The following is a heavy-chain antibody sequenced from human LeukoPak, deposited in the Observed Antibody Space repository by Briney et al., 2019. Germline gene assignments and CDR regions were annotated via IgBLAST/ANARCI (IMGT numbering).Heavy chain of an antibody. V-gene: IGHV3-33*01. J-gene: IGHJ4*02. CDR2: IWYDGSKK. D-gene: IGHD6-13*01. CDR1: GCTFTGFG. Sequence: GGSLRVSSAARGCTFTGFGTRWGRQAPGKGLEWVAAIWYDGSKKYYADSVKGRFTISRDNSKSTLFVQMNSLRAEDTVLYYCARVANASTWGPDCWGQGTLVTVSS. CDR3: ARVANASTWGPDC.